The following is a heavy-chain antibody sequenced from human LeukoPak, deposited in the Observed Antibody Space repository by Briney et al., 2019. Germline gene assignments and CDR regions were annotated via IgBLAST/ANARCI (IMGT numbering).Heavy chain of an antibody. CDR3: ARHPLGYCDSTSCPHFAY. Sequence: SETLSLTCAVSGGSISSGHWWSWVRQPPGKGLEWIGEIYHSGSTNYNPSLKSRVTISVDKSKNQFSLKLNSVTAADTAVYYCARHPLGYCDSTSCPHFAYWGQGPLATVPS. CDR2: IYHSGST. D-gene: IGHD2-2*01. CDR1: GGSISSGHW. J-gene: IGHJ4*02. V-gene: IGHV4-4*02.